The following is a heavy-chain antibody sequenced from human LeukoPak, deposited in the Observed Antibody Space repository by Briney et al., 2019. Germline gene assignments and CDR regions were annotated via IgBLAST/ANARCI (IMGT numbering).Heavy chain of an antibody. Sequence: ASVKVSCTASGYTFTGYYMHWVRQAPGQGLEWMGWINPNSGGTNYAQKFQGRVTMTRDTSISTAYMELSRLRSDDTAVYYCARGPPLLPDILTGYYSSPFDYWGQGTLVTVSS. J-gene: IGHJ4*02. CDR3: ARGPPLLPDILTGYYSSPFDY. D-gene: IGHD3-9*01. CDR2: INPNSGGT. V-gene: IGHV1-2*02. CDR1: GYTFTGYY.